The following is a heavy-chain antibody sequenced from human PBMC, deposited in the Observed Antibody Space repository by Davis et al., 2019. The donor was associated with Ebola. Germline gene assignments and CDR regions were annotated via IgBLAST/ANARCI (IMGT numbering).Heavy chain of an antibody. CDR1: GYTFTTYD. J-gene: IGHJ5*02. D-gene: IGHD2-15*01. CDR2: MNPDSGNT. CDR3: TRGIARRRSGSWFNP. V-gene: IGHV1-8*01. Sequence: ASVKVSCKASGYTFTTYDINWVRQATGQGLEWMGWMNPDSGNTGYAQKFQGRVTMTRDTSITTAYMELSSLSSDDTAVYYCTRGIARRRSGSWFNPWGQGTPVTVSS.